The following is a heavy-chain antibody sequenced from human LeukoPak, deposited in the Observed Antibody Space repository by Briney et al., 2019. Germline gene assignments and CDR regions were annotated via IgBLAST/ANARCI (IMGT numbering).Heavy chain of an antibody. Sequence: GRSLRLSCAASGFTFSSYAMHWVRQAPGKGLEWVAVISYDGSNKYYADSVKGRFTISRDNSKNTLYLQMNSLRAEDTAVYYCAREELFFYYYDSSSLYGMDVWGQGTTVTVSS. J-gene: IGHJ6*02. V-gene: IGHV3-30-3*01. D-gene: IGHD3-22*01. CDR2: ISYDGSNK. CDR1: GFTFSSYA. CDR3: AREELFFYYYDSSSLYGMDV.